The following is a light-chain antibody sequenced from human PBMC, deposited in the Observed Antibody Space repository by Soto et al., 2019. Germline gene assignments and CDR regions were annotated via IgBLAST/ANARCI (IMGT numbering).Light chain of an antibody. V-gene: IGKV3-15*01. Sequence: EIVMTQSPATLSVSPGERATLSCRASQSVSSKLAWYQQKVGQAPRLLIYGASTRATSIPARFSGSGSGTEVTLTISSLQSEDFAVYFCQQYNDWPLTFGGGTNVEIK. CDR2: GAS. J-gene: IGKJ4*01. CDR3: QQYNDWPLT. CDR1: QSVSSK.